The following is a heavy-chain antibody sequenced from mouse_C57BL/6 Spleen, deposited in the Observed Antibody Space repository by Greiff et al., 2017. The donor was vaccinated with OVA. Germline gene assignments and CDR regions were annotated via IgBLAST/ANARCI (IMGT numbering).Heavy chain of an antibody. CDR2: IHPNSGST. D-gene: IGHD2-3*01. CDR1: GYTFTSYW. Sequence: QVQLKQPGAELVKPGASVKLSCKASGYTFTSYWMHWVKQRPGQGLEWIGMIHPNSGSTNYNEKFKSKATLTVDKSSSTAYMQLSSLTSEDSAVYYCARDDAPLRGFAYWGQGTLVTVSA. V-gene: IGHV1-64*01. CDR3: ARDDAPLRGFAY. J-gene: IGHJ3*01.